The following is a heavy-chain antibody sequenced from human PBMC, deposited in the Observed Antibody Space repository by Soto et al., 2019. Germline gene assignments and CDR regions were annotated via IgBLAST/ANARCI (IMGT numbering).Heavy chain of an antibody. J-gene: IGHJ2*01. D-gene: IGHD2-21*02. CDR2: ISGDSGRT. Sequence: EVQLLESGGGLVQPGGSVRLSCAASGLTFGNYAMSWVRQAPGKGLEWVSAISGDSGRTYYADSVKGRFTISRYNSKNTPVLQINPLGTEGTGLYFCAVTPNCGSGCPHGNYLYFHIWGRGTLVTVSS. CDR1: GLTFGNYA. V-gene: IGHV3-23*01. CDR3: AVTPNCGSGCPHGNYLYFHI.